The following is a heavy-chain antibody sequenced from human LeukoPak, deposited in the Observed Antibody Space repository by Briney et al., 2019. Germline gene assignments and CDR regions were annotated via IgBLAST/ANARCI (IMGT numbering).Heavy chain of an antibody. CDR1: GYTFTGYY. D-gene: IGHD5-12*01. J-gene: IGHJ4*02. CDR3: AREDIVASPFDY. CDR2: INPNSGGT. V-gene: IGHV1-2*02. Sequence: ASVKVSCKASGYTFTGYYMHWVRQAPGQGLGWMGWINPNSGGTNYAQKFQGRVTMTRDTSISTAYMELSRLRSDDTAVYYCAREDIVASPFDYWGQGTLVTVSS.